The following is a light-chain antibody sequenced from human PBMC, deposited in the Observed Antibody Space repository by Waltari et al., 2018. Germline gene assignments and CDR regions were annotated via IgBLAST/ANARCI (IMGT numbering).Light chain of an antibody. J-gene: IGKJ5*01. Sequence: DIQMTQSPSSLSASVVDRVTITCRASQSISSYLNWYQQKPGKAPKLLISAESSLQSGVPSRVSGSGSGTDFTLTISSLQPEDFATYYCQQSYSTPRITFGHGTRLEIK. CDR3: QQSYSTPRIT. CDR2: AES. V-gene: IGKV1-39*01. CDR1: QSISSY.